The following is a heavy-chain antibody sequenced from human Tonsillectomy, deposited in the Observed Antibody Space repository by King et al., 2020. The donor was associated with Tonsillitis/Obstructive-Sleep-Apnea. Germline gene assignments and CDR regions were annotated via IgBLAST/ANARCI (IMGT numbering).Heavy chain of an antibody. CDR3: ASGLVRGVIITAVFDY. CDR2: ISSSGSTI. J-gene: IGHJ4*02. Sequence: EVQLVESGGGLVQPGGSLRLSCAASGFTFSSYEMNWVRQAPGKGLEWGSYISSSGSTIYYADSVKGRFTISRDNAKNSLYLQMNSLRAEDTAVYYCASGLVRGVIITAVFDYWGQGTLVTVSS. CDR1: GFTFSSYE. V-gene: IGHV3-48*03. D-gene: IGHD3-10*01.